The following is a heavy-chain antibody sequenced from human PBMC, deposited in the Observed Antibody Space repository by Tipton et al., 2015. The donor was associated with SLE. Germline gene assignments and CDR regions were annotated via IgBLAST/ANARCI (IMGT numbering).Heavy chain of an antibody. CDR3: ARDQQGYYFDY. CDR1: GDSINSHY. J-gene: IGHJ4*02. D-gene: IGHD6-13*01. Sequence: LRLSCTVSGDSINSHYWSWIRQPPGKGLEWIGEINHSGSTNYNPSLKSRVTISLDTSKNQFSLKLSSVTAADTAVYYCARDQQGYYFDYWGQGTLVTVSS. CDR2: INHSGST. V-gene: IGHV4-34*01.